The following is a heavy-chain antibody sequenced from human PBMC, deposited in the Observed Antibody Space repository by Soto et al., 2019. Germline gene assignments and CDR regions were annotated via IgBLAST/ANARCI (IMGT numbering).Heavy chain of an antibody. CDR3: ARNGSSSSGWFDS. J-gene: IGHJ5*01. CDR2: IDPSDSYT. D-gene: IGHD6-6*01. V-gene: IGHV5-10-1*01. Sequence: GESLKISWKGSWYSFTSYWISWVRQMPGKGMEWMGRIDPSDSYTNYSPSFQGHVTISDDNSISTAYLQWSSLKASDTAMYYCARNGSSSSGWFDSWGQGTLVTVSS. CDR1: WYSFTSYW.